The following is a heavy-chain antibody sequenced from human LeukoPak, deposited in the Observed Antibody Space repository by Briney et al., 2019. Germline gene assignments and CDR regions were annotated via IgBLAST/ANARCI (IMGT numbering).Heavy chain of an antibody. V-gene: IGHV3-74*01. CDR2: INGDGSTT. CDR1: TFTFSIYW. CDR3: ATGSGSYYGS. J-gene: IGHJ5*02. Sequence: GGSLRLSCEASTFTFSIYWMHWVRHAPGRGLVWVSYINGDGSTTNYPDSVKGPLTISRGNAKITLYLQMNSLRAEDTAVYYCATGSGSYYGSWGLGTLVTVSS. D-gene: IGHD3-10*01.